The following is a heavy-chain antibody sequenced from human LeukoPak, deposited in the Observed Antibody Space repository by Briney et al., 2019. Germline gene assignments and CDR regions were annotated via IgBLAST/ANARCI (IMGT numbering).Heavy chain of an antibody. D-gene: IGHD2-2*01. V-gene: IGHV4-34*01. Sequence: PSETLSLTCAVYGGSFSGYYWSWIRQPPGKGLEWIGEINHSGSTNYNRSLKSRVTISVDTSKNQFSLKLSSVTAADTAVYYCAREKTVPAAKTFNWFDPWGQGTLVTVSS. CDR3: AREKTVPAAKTFNWFDP. CDR2: INHSGST. J-gene: IGHJ5*02. CDR1: GGSFSGYY.